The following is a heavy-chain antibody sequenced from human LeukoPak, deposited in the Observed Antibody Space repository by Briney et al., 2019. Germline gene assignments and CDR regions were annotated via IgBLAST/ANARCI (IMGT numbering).Heavy chain of an antibody. CDR2: INPNSGGT. CDR3: ARAYYDFWSGYFSFPLY. J-gene: IGHJ4*02. Sequence: GASVKVSCKASGYTFTGYYMHWVRQAPGQGLEWMGWINPNSGGTNYAQKFQGRVTMTRDTSISTAYMELSRLRSDDTAVYYCARAYYDFWSGYFSFPLYWGQGTLVTVSS. V-gene: IGHV1-2*02. D-gene: IGHD3-3*01. CDR1: GYTFTGYY.